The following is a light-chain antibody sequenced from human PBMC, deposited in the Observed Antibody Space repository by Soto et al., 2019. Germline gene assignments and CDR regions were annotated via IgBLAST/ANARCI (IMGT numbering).Light chain of an antibody. Sequence: DIVMTQSPLSLPVTPGEPASISCRSSQSLLYSNGYNYLDWYRQKPGQSPQLLIYLGSNRAPGVSDRFSGSGSGTDFTLKISRVEAEDVGVYYCMQVLQTPPTFGQGTKLEI. CDR1: QSLLYSNGYNY. CDR3: MQVLQTPPT. CDR2: LGS. J-gene: IGKJ2*01. V-gene: IGKV2-28*01.